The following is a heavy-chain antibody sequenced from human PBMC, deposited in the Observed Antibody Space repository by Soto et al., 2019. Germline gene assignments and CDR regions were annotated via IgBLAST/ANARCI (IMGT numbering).Heavy chain of an antibody. CDR3: VRPNDYWNGYGPFDY. J-gene: IGHJ4*02. CDR1: GRSISSVGYY. Sequence: QVQLQASGPGLVKPSQTLSLTCAVSGRSISSVGYYWSWVRQHPGKGLEWIGSISYTGNTYYNPSLENRLSISLDTSENRFYLRLNSVTAADTAIYDCVRPNDYWNGYGPFDYWGQGSLVTVSS. V-gene: IGHV4-31*11. CDR2: ISYTGNT. D-gene: IGHD3-3*01.